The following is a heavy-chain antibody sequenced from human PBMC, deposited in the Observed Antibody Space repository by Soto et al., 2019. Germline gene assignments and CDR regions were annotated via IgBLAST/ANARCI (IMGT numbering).Heavy chain of an antibody. D-gene: IGHD2-21*02. Sequence: QVQLVQSGAEVKKPGSSVKVSCKASGGTFSSYAISWVRQAPGQGLEWMGGIIPIFGTANYAQKFQGRVTITAEESTSTAYIELSRLRFGDTAVYYCARLHCGGDCWGPLDYWGQGTLVTVSS. CDR2: IIPIFGTA. CDR1: GGTFSSYA. J-gene: IGHJ4*02. V-gene: IGHV1-69*01. CDR3: ARLHCGGDCWGPLDY.